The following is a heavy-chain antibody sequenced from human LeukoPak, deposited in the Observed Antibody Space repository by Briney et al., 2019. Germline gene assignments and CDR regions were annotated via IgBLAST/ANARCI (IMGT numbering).Heavy chain of an antibody. Sequence: GGSLRLSCAASGFTFSSYAMNWVRQAPGKGLEWVSGISGSGGNTYYADSVKGRFTISRDNSKSTLYLQMNSLRAEDTAVYYCAKHSGYHDSSGPVDYWGQGTLVTVSS. V-gene: IGHV3-23*01. CDR1: GFTFSSYA. J-gene: IGHJ4*02. D-gene: IGHD3-22*01. CDR2: ISGSGGNT. CDR3: AKHSGYHDSSGPVDY.